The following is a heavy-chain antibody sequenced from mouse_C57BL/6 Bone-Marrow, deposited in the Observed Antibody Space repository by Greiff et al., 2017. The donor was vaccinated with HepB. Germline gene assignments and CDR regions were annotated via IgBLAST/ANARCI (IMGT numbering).Heavy chain of an antibody. CDR2: IYPGSGNT. Sequence: QVQLKESGAELVRPGASVKLSCKASGYTFTDYYINWVKQRPGQGLEWIARIYPGSGNTYYNEKFKGKATLTAENSSSTAYMQLSSLTSEDSAVYFCSRSLGNWVYYWGQGTTLTVSS. D-gene: IGHD4-1*01. CDR1: GYTFTDYY. CDR3: SRSLGNWVYY. J-gene: IGHJ2*01. V-gene: IGHV1-76*01.